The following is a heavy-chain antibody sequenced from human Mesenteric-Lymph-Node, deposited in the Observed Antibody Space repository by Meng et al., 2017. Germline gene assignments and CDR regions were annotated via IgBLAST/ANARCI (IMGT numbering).Heavy chain of an antibody. CDR1: GGSISSSSYY. V-gene: IGHV4-39*07. Sequence: GSLRLSCTVSGGSISSSSYYWGWIRQPPGKGLEWIGSIYYSGSTYYNPSLKSRVTISVDTSKNQFSLKLSSVTAADTAVYYCASVNYYGSGSYYNPYYFDYWGQGTLVTVSS. J-gene: IGHJ4*02. CDR3: ASVNYYGSGSYYNPYYFDY. CDR2: IYYSGST. D-gene: IGHD3-10*01.